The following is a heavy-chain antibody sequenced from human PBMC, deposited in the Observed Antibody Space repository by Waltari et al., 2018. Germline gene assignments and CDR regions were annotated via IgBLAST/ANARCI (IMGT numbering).Heavy chain of an antibody. D-gene: IGHD3-22*01. CDR3: ARDGGETYYYDSSGYSEWYYFDY. CDR2: IYHSGGT. J-gene: IGHJ4*02. CDR1: GYSISRGHY. V-gene: IGHV4-38-2*01. Sequence: QVQLQESGPGLVKPSATLSLTCAVSGYSISRGHYPGWLRQPPGTGRAWFGSIYHSGGTYYNPSLKGRVTISVDTSKNQFSLKLSSVTAADTAVYYCARDGGETYYYDSSGYSEWYYFDYWGQGTLVTVSS.